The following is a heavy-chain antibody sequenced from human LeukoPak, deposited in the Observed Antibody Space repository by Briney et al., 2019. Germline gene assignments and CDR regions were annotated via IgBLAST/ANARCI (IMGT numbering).Heavy chain of an antibody. D-gene: IGHD1-26*01. V-gene: IGHV3-43*01. CDR2: ISWDGGST. J-gene: IGHJ4*02. CDR1: GFTFDDYT. Sequence: GGSLRLSCAASGFTFDDYTMHWVRQAPGKGLEWVSLISWDGGSTYYADSVKGRFTISRDNSKNSLYLQMNSLRTEDTALYHCAKDRSGSYEFDYWGQGTLVTVSS. CDR3: AKDRSGSYEFDY.